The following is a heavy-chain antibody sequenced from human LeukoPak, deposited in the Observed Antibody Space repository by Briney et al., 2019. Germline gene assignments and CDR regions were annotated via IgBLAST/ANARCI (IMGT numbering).Heavy chain of an antibody. J-gene: IGHJ4*02. Sequence: GGSLRLSCAASGLTFSSSGMHWVRQASGKGLEWVGRIRSKANNYATAYAASVRGRFTISRNDSNKTAYLKMNRLKTEATAVYYCTSLQGDTVMVNDYWGRGTLVTVSS. V-gene: IGHV3-73*01. D-gene: IGHD5-18*01. CDR1: GLTFSSSG. CDR3: TSLQGDTVMVNDY. CDR2: IRSKANNYAT.